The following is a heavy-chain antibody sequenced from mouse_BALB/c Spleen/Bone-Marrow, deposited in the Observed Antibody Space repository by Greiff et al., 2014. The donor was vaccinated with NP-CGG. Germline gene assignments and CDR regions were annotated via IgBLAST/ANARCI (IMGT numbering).Heavy chain of an antibody. J-gene: IGHJ2*01. CDR1: GYTFTNYY. CDR3: ARLSLLRGYFDY. V-gene: IGHV1-53*01. CDR2: INPSNGGT. Sequence: QVQLQQSGAELVKPGTSVKLSCKASGYTFTNYYIYWVKQRPRQGLKWIGKINPSNGGTNFNEKFKSKATLTVAKSSSTAYMQLRSLTSEDSEVYYCARLSLLRGYFDYWGQGTTLTVSS. D-gene: IGHD1-2*01.